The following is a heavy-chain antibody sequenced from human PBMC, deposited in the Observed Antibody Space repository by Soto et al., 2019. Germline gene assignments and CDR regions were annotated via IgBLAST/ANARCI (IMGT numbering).Heavy chain of an antibody. CDR2: ISSNGGTI. V-gene: IGHV3-48*03. Sequence: GGSLRLSCAASGFTFSSYEMDWVRQAPGKGLEWVAYISSNGGTIYYGDSVKGRFTISRDNADSLQYLQMNSLRAEDTAVYYCTKEKSVMYSGYDAFDIWGRGTMVTVSS. CDR1: GFTFSSYE. CDR3: TKEKSVMYSGYDAFDI. D-gene: IGHD5-12*01. J-gene: IGHJ3*02.